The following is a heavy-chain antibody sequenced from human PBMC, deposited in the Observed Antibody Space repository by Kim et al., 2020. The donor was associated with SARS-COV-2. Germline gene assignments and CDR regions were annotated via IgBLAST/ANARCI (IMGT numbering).Heavy chain of an antibody. V-gene: IGHV4-39*01. D-gene: IGHD5-12*01. J-gene: IGHJ6*02. Sequence: PSLKSRVTISVDTSKNQFSLKLSSVTAADTAVYYCATDGLPPYYYYGMDVWGQGTTVTVSS. CDR3: ATDGLPPYYYYGMDV.